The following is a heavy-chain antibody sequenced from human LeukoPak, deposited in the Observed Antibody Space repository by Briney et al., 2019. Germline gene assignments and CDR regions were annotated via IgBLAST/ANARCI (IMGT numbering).Heavy chain of an antibody. CDR1: GFTVSSDH. CDR3: ARVWELSFDY. J-gene: IGHJ4*02. CDR2: TYSDGSR. V-gene: IGHV3-53*01. Sequence: GGSLRLSCAAPGFTVSSDHMSWVRQAPGKGLEWVAVTYSDGSRYHAESVKGRFTISRDNSKNTLYLQMNSLRAEDTAVYYCARVWELSFDYWGQGTLVTVSS. D-gene: IGHD1-26*01.